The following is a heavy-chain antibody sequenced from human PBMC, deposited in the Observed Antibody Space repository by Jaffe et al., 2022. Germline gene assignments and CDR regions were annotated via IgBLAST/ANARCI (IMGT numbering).Heavy chain of an antibody. CDR3: ARHGPGEAVASFQH. D-gene: IGHD6-19*01. CDR2: IYYSGST. Sequence: QLQLQESGPGLVKPSETLSLTCTVSGGSISSSSYYWGWIRQPPGKGLEWIGSIYYSGSTYYNPSLKSRVTISVDTSKNQFSLKLSSVTAADTAVYYCARHGPGEAVASFQHWGQGTLVTVSS. V-gene: IGHV4-39*01. J-gene: IGHJ1*01. CDR1: GGSISSSSYY.